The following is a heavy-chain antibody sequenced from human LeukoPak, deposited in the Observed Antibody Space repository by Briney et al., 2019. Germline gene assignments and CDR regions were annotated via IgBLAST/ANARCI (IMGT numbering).Heavy chain of an antibody. V-gene: IGHV4-38-2*02. CDR1: GYFISSGYY. CDR2: IYHSGST. D-gene: IGHD3-22*01. CDR3: ARRGNYDSSSFDY. Sequence: PSETLSLTCTVSGYFISSGYYWDWIRQPPGKGLEWIGRIYHSGSTYYNPSLKSRVTISVDTSKNRFSLNLSSVTAADTAVYYCARRGNYDSSSFDYWGQGTLVTVSS. J-gene: IGHJ4*02.